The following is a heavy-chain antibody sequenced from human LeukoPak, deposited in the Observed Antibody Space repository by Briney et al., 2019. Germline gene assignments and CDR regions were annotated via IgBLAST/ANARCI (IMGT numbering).Heavy chain of an antibody. CDR1: GFTFSSYA. J-gene: IGHJ4*02. Sequence: SGGSLRLSCAASGFTFSSYAMSWVRQPPGKGLEWIGYIYYSGSTNYNPSLKSRVTISVDTSKNQFSLKLSSVTAADTAVYYCARDFKGLLGIPEYWGQGTLVTVSS. CDR3: ARDFKGLLGIPEY. V-gene: IGHV4-59*01. CDR2: IYYSGST. D-gene: IGHD7-27*01.